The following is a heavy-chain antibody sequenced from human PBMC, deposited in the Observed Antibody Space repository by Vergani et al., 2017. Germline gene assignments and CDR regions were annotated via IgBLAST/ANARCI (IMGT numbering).Heavy chain of an antibody. Sequence: QVQLQESGPGLVKPSETLSLTCAVSGYSISSGYYWGWIRQPPGKGLEWIGSINHSGSTYYNPSLKSRVTISVDTSKNQFFLKLSSATAADTAVYYCARRFSGSLDYWGQGTLVTVSS. V-gene: IGHV4-38-2*01. CDR1: GYSISSGYY. J-gene: IGHJ4*02. CDR2: INHSGST. D-gene: IGHD1-26*01. CDR3: ARRFSGSLDY.